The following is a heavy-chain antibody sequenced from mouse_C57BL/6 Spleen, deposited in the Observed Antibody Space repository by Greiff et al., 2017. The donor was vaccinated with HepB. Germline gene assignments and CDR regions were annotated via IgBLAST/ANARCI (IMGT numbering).Heavy chain of an antibody. V-gene: IGHV5-17*01. J-gene: IGHJ4*01. CDR2: ISSGSSTI. CDR3: ARRSSYDYAMDY. D-gene: IGHD1-1*01. Sequence: EVKVVESGGGLVKPGGSLKLSCAASGFTFSDYGMHWVRQAPEKGLEWVAYISSGSSTIYYADTVKGRFTISRDNAKNTLFLQMTSLRSEDTAMYYCARRSSYDYAMDYWGQGTSVTVSS. CDR1: GFTFSDYG.